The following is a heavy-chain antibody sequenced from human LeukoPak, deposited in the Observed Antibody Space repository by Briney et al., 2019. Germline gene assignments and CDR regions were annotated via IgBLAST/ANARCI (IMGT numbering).Heavy chain of an antibody. Sequence: SETLSLTCTVSGGSISSYYWSWSRQAPGKGLEWIGYIYYSGSTNYNPSLKSRVTMSVDTSKNQSSLRLSSVTAAATAVYYCARGIVGATLWWFDPWGQGTLVTVSS. CDR2: IYYSGST. V-gene: IGHV4-59*01. J-gene: IGHJ5*02. D-gene: IGHD1-26*01. CDR3: ARGIVGATLWWFDP. CDR1: GGSISSYY.